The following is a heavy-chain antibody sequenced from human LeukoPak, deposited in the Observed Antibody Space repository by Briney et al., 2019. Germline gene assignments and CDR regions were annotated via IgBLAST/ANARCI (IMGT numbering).Heavy chain of an antibody. Sequence: ASVKVSCKASGYTFTDYYMHWVRQAPGQGLEWMGWINPNSGGTNYQGRVTMTRDTSISTAYMELSSLRSEDTAVYYCARWNEAAAGFDYWGQGTLVTVSS. D-gene: IGHD6-13*01. CDR2: INPNSGGT. CDR3: ARWNEAAAGFDY. CDR1: GYTFTDYY. V-gene: IGHV1-2*02. J-gene: IGHJ4*02.